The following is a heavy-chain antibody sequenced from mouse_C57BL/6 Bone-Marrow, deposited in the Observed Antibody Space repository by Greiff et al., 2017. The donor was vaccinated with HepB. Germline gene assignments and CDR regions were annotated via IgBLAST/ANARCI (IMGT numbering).Heavy chain of an antibody. J-gene: IGHJ3*01. CDR2: INPYNGGT. D-gene: IGHD2-4*01. V-gene: IGHV1-19*01. CDR1: GYTFTDYY. CDR3: ARGGLRRGAWFAY. Sequence: VQLQQSGPVLVKPGASVKMSCKASGYTFTDYYMNWVKQSHGKSLEWIGVINPYNGGTSYNQKFKGKATLTVDKSSSTAYMALNSLTSEDSAVYYCARGGLRRGAWFAYWGQGTLVTVSA.